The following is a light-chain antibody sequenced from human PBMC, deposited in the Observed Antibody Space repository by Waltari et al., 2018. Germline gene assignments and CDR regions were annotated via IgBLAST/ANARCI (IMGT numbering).Light chain of an antibody. V-gene: IGKV1-39*01. CDR2: AAA. CDR1: QSISSY. J-gene: IGKJ2*01. CDR3: QQSYSTPPT. Sequence: DIQLTQSPSSLPASVRDRVTITCRASQSISSYLNWYQQKPGKAPKLLIYAAASLQSGVPSRFSGSGSGTDFTLTISSLQPEDCATYYCQQSYSTPPTFGQGTKLEI.